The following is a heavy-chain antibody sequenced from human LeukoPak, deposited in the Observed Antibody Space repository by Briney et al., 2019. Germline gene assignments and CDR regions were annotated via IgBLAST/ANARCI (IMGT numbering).Heavy chain of an antibody. CDR1: GGSFSGYY. J-gene: IGHJ5*02. V-gene: IGHV4-34*01. Sequence: SETLSLTCAVYGGSFSGYYWSWIRQPPGKGLEWIGEINHSGSTNYNPSLKSRVTISVDTSKNQFSLKLSSVTAADKAVYYCARGEYSSSSVWFDPWGQGTLVTVSS. CDR2: INHSGST. D-gene: IGHD6-6*01. CDR3: ARGEYSSSSVWFDP.